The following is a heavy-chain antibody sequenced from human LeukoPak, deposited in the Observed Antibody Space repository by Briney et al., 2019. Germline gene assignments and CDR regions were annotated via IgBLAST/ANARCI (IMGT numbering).Heavy chain of an antibody. CDR1: GFTFSPSW. V-gene: IGHV3-74*01. J-gene: IGHJ5*02. Sequence: GGSLRLSCAASGFTFSPSWMHWVRQAPGKGLEWVSRINNDGSYINYADSVKGRFTISRDNAKNSLYLQMNSLRAGDTAVYYCARGNWFDPWGQGTLVTVSS. CDR3: ARGNWFDP. CDR2: INNDGSYI.